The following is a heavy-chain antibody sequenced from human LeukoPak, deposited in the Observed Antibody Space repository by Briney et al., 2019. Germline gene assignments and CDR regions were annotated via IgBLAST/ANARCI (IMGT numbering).Heavy chain of an antibody. D-gene: IGHD3-9*01. CDR1: GITFSDVY. Sequence: GGSLRLSCVASGITFSDVYMTWIRQAPGRGPQWVSYIGPDGTDTVYADSVKGRFTISRDNRKNSLYLQMNRLRTEDTALYYCAKAPTGYLFDYWGQGTLVTVSS. V-gene: IGHV3-11*05. CDR3: AKAPTGYLFDY. CDR2: IGPDGTDT. J-gene: IGHJ4*02.